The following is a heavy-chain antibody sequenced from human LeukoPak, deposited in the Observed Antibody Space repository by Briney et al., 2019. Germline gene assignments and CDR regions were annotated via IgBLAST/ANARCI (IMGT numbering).Heavy chain of an antibody. V-gene: IGHV3-7*01. J-gene: IGHJ4*02. D-gene: IGHD6-19*01. CDR2: IKQDGSEK. CDR3: VGSGWQVYFDY. CDR1: GFTFSTFW. Sequence: GGSLRLSCAASGFTFSTFWMTWVRQAPGKGLEWVANIKQDGSEKYYVDSVKGRFTISRDNDKNSVYLQMNSLRVEDTAVYYCVGSGWQVYFDYWGEGTLGTVSS.